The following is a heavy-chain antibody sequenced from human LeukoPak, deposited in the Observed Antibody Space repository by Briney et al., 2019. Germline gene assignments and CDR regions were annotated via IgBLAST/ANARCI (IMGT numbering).Heavy chain of an antibody. V-gene: IGHV3-33*01. J-gene: IGHJ4*02. CDR2: IWYDGSND. D-gene: IGHD3-22*01. Sequence: GGSLRLSCAASGFTFSGYGMHWVRQAPGKGLEWAAVIWYDGSNDDYADSVKGRFTISRDNSKSTLYLQMNSLRAEDTAIYYCARSVPRYDGSAYYPDYWGQGTLVTVSS. CDR3: ARSVPRYDGSAYYPDY. CDR1: GFTFSGYG.